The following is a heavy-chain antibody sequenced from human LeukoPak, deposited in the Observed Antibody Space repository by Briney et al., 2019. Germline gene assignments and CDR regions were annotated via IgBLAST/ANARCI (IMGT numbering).Heavy chain of an antibody. J-gene: IGHJ4*02. CDR2: ISSSSSYI. CDR3: ARDQGSYLDY. Sequence: PGGSLRLSCAASGFTFSSYSMNWVRQAPGKGLEWVSSISSSSSYIYYADSVKDRFTISRDNAKNSLYLQMNSLRAEDTAVYYCARDQGSYLDYWGQGTLVTVSS. CDR1: GFTFSSYS. V-gene: IGHV3-21*01.